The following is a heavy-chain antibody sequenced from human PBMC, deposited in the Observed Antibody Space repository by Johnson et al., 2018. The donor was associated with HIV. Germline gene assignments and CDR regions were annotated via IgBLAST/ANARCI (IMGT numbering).Heavy chain of an antibody. J-gene: IGHJ3*02. V-gene: IGHV3-30*04. CDR1: GFTFSSYA. CDR3: AREDQNWNYDHAFDI. CDR2: ISYDGSNK. Sequence: QMQLVESGGGVVQPGRSLRLSCAASGFTFSSYAMHWVRQAPGKGLEWVAVISYDGSNKYYADSVKGRFTISRDNSKNTLYLQMNSLRAEDTAVYYCAREDQNWNYDHAFDIWGQGTMVTVSS. D-gene: IGHD1-7*01.